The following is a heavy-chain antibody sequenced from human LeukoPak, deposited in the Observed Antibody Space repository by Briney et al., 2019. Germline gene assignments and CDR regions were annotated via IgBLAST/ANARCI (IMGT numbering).Heavy chain of an antibody. V-gene: IGHV3-48*01. Sequence: PGGSLRLSCAASGFTFSSYSMNWVRQAPGKGLEWVSYISSSSSTKYYADSVKGRFTISRDNAKNSLYLQMDSLRAEDRAVYYCARDEGYVWGSYRYTYDAFDVWGQGTMVTVSS. CDR2: ISSSSSTK. J-gene: IGHJ3*01. CDR3: ARDEGYVWGSYRYTYDAFDV. CDR1: GFTFSSYS. D-gene: IGHD3-16*02.